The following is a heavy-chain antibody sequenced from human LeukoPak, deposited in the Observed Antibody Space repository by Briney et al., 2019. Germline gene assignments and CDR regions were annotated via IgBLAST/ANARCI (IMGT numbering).Heavy chain of an antibody. CDR2: INTNTGNP. CDR1: GYTFTGYY. J-gene: IGHJ6*02. Sequence: ASVKVSCKASGYTFTGYYMHWVRQAPGQGLEWMGWINTNTGNPTYAQGFTGRFVFSLDTSVSTAYLQISSLKAEDTAVYYCAREWDGYNQYYYYYGMDVWGQGTTVTVSS. CDR3: AREWDGYNQYYYYYGMDV. D-gene: IGHD5-24*01. V-gene: IGHV7-4-1*02.